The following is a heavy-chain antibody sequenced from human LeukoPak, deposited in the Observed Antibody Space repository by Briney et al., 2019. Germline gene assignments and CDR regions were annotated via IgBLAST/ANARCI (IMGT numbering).Heavy chain of an antibody. V-gene: IGHV3-48*03. J-gene: IGHJ6*04. CDR2: ISSSGSTI. CDR1: GFTFSSYE. D-gene: IGHD3-10*02. Sequence: GGSLRLTCAACGFTFSSYEMIWVRQAPGKGRDGVSYISSSGSTIYYADSVKHRLTISRDNATSSLYLQMNSLRAEDTAVYYCAELGITMIGCVSGKGTTVTISS. CDR3: AELGITMIGCV.